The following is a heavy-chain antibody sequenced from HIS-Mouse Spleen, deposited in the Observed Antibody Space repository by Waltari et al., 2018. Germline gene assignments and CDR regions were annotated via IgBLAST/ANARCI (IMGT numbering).Heavy chain of an antibody. CDR2: ISYDGSNK. CDR3: ARRRSYFDY. CDR1: GFTFSSYA. Sequence: QVQLVESGGGVVQPGRSLRLSCAASGFTFSSYAMHWVRQAPGKGVGLGAGISYDGSNKYYADSVKGRFTISRDNSKNTLYLQMNSLRAEDTAVYYCARRRSYFDYWGQGTLVTVSS. V-gene: IGHV3-30-3*01. J-gene: IGHJ4*02.